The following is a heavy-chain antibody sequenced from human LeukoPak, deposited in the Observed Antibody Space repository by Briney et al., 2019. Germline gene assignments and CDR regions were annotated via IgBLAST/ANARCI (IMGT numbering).Heavy chain of an antibody. Sequence: PSETLSLTCTVSGGPIDRHYWSWIRQPPGKGLEWIGYVFYPGRTNYNPSLKSRVTMSLDTSRDQFSLRLTSVTAADTAIYYCASRAAGSTWYGVFDYWSQGTLVTVSS. J-gene: IGHJ4*02. CDR3: ASRAAGSTWYGVFDY. D-gene: IGHD6-13*01. CDR2: VFYPGRT. V-gene: IGHV4-59*11. CDR1: GGPIDRHY.